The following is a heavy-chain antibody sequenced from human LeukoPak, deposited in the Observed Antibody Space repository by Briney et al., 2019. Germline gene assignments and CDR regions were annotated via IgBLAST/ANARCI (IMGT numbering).Heavy chain of an antibody. V-gene: IGHV3-30-3*01. CDR2: ISYDGSNK. J-gene: IGHJ4*02. Sequence: GGSLRLSCAASGFTFSSYAMHWVRQAPGKGLEWVAVISYDGSNKYYADSVKGRFTISRDNSKNTLYLQMNSLRAEDTAVYYCARVARAGYSYGSPLLDYWGQGTLVTVSS. CDR1: GFTFSSYA. CDR3: ARVARAGYSYGSPLLDY. D-gene: IGHD5-18*01.